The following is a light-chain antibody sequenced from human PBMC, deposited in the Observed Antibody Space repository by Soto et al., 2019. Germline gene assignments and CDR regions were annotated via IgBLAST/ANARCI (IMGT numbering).Light chain of an antibody. CDR1: QSISSY. Sequence: DIQMTQSPSTLSASVGDRFAITCRASQSISSYLNWYQQKPGKAPKLLIYAASSLQSGVPSRFSGSGSGTDFTLTISSLQPEDFATYYCQQSYSTPTFGGGTKVDIK. J-gene: IGKJ4*01. CDR2: AAS. V-gene: IGKV1-39*01. CDR3: QQSYSTPT.